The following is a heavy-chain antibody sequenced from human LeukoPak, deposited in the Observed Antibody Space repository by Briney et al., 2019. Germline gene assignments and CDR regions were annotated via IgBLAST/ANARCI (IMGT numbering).Heavy chain of an antibody. D-gene: IGHD4-17*01. CDR1: DDSFSSHY. CDR2: ISYIGST. CDR3: ARDLVTVTKGFDI. V-gene: IGHV4-59*11. J-gene: IGHJ3*02. Sequence: SETLSLTCAVSDDSFSSHYWTWIRQPPGKGLEWIGYISYIGSTNYNPSLKSQVTISIDTSKNEFSLKLTSVTAADTAVYYCARDLVTVTKGFDIWGQGTMVTVSS.